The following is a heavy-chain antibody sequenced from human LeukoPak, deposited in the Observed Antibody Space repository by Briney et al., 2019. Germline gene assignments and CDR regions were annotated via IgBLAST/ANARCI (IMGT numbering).Heavy chain of an antibody. J-gene: IGHJ4*02. CDR1: GFTFSGYS. D-gene: IGHD3-22*01. Sequence: GGSLRLSCTASGFTFSGYSMNWIRQAPGKGLEWVSSFGTRSTSVYHAGSVKGRYAISRDNAKNSLYLQMNSLRAEDTALYYCAREVSEGFDFWGQGTLVTVSS. V-gene: IGHV3-21*01. CDR2: FGTRSTSV. CDR3: AREVSEGFDF.